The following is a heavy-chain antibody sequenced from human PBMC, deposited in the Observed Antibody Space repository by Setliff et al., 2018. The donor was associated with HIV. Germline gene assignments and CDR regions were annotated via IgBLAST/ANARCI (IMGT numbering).Heavy chain of an antibody. Sequence: PGGSLRLSCAASGFIFSTFPMHWVRQAPGKGLEWVAVMSGDANSQYYADSVRGRFTISRDNAKNTVFLQMNSLRAEDSAVYYCARGDQTGYYTTNYYYMDVWGRGTTVTVSS. D-gene: IGHD3-9*01. J-gene: IGHJ6*03. CDR3: ARGDQTGYYTTNYYYMDV. CDR1: GFIFSTFP. CDR2: MSGDANSQ. V-gene: IGHV3-30*07.